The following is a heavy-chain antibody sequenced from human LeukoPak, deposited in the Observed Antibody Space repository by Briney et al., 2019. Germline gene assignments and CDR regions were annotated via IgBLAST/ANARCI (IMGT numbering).Heavy chain of an antibody. CDR2: INPNSGGT. Sequence: ASVKVSCKASGYTFTGYYMHWVRQAHGQGLEWMGWINPNSGGTNYAQKFQGRVTMTRDTSISTAYMELSRLRSDDTAVYYCARDQVGNYISYGMDVWGQGTTVTVSS. CDR3: ARDQVGNYISYGMDV. D-gene: IGHD1-7*01. CDR1: GYTFTGYY. V-gene: IGHV1-2*02. J-gene: IGHJ6*02.